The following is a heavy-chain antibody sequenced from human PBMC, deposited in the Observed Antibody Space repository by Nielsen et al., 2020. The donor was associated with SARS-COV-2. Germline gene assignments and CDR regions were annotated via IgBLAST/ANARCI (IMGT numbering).Heavy chain of an antibody. Sequence: GSLRLSCAVSGGSISSSNWWSWVRQPPGKGLEWIGEIYHSGSTNYNPSLKSRVTISVDKSKNQFSLKLSSVTAADTAVYYCARDGYCSGGSCNLLDYWGQGTLVTVSS. J-gene: IGHJ4*02. V-gene: IGHV4-4*02. CDR1: GGSISSSNW. CDR2: IYHSGST. D-gene: IGHD2-15*01. CDR3: ARDGYCSGGSCNLLDY.